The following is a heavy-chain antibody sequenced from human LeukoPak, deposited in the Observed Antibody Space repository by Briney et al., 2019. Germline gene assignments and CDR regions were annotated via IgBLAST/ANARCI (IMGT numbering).Heavy chain of an antibody. CDR1: GFPFSSYW. J-gene: IGHJ4*02. Sequence: GALRLSCAASGFPFSSYWISWVRQAPGKGLEWVANIKQDGSEKYYVDSVKGRFTISRDNAKNSLYLQMNSLRAEDTAVYYCARKVGSRVGYFDYWGQGTLVTVSS. CDR3: ARKVGSRVGYFDY. D-gene: IGHD2-15*01. CDR2: IKQDGSEK. V-gene: IGHV3-7*01.